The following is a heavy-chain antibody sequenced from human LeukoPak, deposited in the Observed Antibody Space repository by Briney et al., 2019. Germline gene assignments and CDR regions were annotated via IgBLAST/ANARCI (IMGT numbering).Heavy chain of an antibody. V-gene: IGHV3-30*03. CDR2: ISYDGSNK. CDR3: ARYRIDPKAFDY. CDR1: GFTFSSYG. Sequence: GGSLRLSCAASGFTFSSYGMHWVRQAPGKGLEWVAVISYDGSNKYYADSVKGRFTISRDNSKNSLYLQMNSLRAEDTAVYYCARYRIDPKAFDYWGQGTLVTVSS. D-gene: IGHD1-26*01. J-gene: IGHJ4*02.